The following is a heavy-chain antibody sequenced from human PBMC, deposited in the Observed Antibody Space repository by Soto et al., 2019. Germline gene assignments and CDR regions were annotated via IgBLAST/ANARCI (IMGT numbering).Heavy chain of an antibody. CDR1: GGTFSSYA. V-gene: IGHV1-69*13. J-gene: IGHJ5*02. CDR3: ARDPHSGIAARHWRLDP. Sequence: SVKVSCKASGGTFSSYAIIWVRQDPGQGLEWMGGIIPIFGTANYAQKFQGRVTITADESTSTAYMELSSLRSEDTAVYYCARDPHSGIAARHWRLDPWGQGTLVTVS. D-gene: IGHD6-6*01. CDR2: IIPIFGTA.